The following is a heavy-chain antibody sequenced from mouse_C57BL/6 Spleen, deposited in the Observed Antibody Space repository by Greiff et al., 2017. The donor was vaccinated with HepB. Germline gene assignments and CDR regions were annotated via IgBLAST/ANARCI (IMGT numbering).Heavy chain of an antibody. CDR3: ASPSYYGSSDNFDY. J-gene: IGHJ2*01. CDR1: GYAFSSYW. D-gene: IGHD1-1*01. Sequence: VQLQQSGAELVKPGASVKISCKASGYAFSSYWMNWVKQRPGKGLEWIGQIYPGDGDTNYNGKFKGKATLTADKSSSTAYMQLSSLTSEDSAGYFCASPSYYGSSDNFDYWGQGTTLKVSP. V-gene: IGHV1-80*01. CDR2: IYPGDGDT.